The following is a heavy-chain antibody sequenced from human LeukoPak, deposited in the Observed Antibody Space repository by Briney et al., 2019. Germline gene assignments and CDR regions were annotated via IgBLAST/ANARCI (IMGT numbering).Heavy chain of an antibody. V-gene: IGHV3-48*03. CDR2: SSSSGSAI. CDR3: IRDPAVAADDY. CDR1: GFTLSSYE. D-gene: IGHD6-19*01. Sequence: GSLRLSCAASGFTLSSYEMNWVRQAPGKGLEWVSYSSSSGSAIYYADSAKGRFTISRDNAKNSLSLQMNSLRAEDTAVYYCIRDPAVAADDYWGQGTLVTVSS. J-gene: IGHJ4*02.